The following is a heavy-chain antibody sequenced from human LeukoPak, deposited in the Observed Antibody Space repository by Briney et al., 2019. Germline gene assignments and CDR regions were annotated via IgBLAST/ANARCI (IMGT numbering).Heavy chain of an antibody. D-gene: IGHD1-1*01. CDR1: GFTFSSYS. J-gene: IGHJ4*02. V-gene: IGHV3-21*01. Sequence: GGSLRLSCAASGFTFSSYSMNWVRQAPGKGLELVSSISSSSSYIYYADSVKGRFTISRDNAKNSLYLQMNSLRAEDTAVYYCARVGGTTPADYWGQGTLVTVSS. CDR2: ISSSSSYI. CDR3: ARVGGTTPADY.